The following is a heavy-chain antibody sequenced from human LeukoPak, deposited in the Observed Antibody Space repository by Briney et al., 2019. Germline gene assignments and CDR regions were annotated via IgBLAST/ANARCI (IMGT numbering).Heavy chain of an antibody. Sequence: GASVKVSCKASGYTFTGYYMHWVRQAPGQGLEWMGWINPNSGGTNYAQKFQGRVTMTRDTSISTAYMELNRLRSDDTAVYYCARDKVRGVIITAGAFDIWGQGTMVTVSS. J-gene: IGHJ3*02. D-gene: IGHD3-10*01. CDR3: ARDKVRGVIITAGAFDI. CDR1: GYTFTGYY. CDR2: INPNSGGT. V-gene: IGHV1-2*02.